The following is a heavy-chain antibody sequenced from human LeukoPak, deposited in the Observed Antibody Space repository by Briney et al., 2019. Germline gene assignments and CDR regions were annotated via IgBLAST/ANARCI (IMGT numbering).Heavy chain of an antibody. D-gene: IGHD6-13*01. J-gene: IGHJ4*02. CDR3: AKDALTYSSSWYYFDY. CDR2: ISGSGGST. Sequence: GGSLRLSCAASGFTFSSYAMSWVRQAPGKGLEWVSAISGSGGSTYYADSVKGRFTISRDNSKNTLYLQMNSLRAEDTAVYYCAKDALTYSSSWYYFDYWGQGTLVTVSS. CDR1: GFTFSSYA. V-gene: IGHV3-23*01.